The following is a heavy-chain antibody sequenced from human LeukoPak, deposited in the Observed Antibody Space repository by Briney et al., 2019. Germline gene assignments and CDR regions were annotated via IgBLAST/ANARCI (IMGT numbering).Heavy chain of an antibody. CDR2: IWYDGSNK. J-gene: IGHJ4*02. CDR1: GFTFSSYG. V-gene: IGHV3-33*01. CDR3: ARARSTRYCSGGSCYSFPDY. D-gene: IGHD2-15*01. Sequence: PGGSLRLSCAASGFTFSSYGMHWVRQAPGKGLEWVAVIWYDGSNKYYADSVKGRFTISRDNSKNTLYLQMNSLRAEDTAVYYCARARSTRYCSGGSCYSFPDYWGRGTLVTVSS.